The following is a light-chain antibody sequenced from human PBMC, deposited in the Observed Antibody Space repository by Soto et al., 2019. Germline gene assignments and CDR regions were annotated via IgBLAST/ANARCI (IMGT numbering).Light chain of an antibody. CDR3: QQYNNWPET. V-gene: IGKV3-15*01. J-gene: IGKJ2*01. CDR2: GAS. Sequence: EIVMTQSPATLSVSPGERATLSCRASQSVSSTLAWYQQKPGQAPRLLIYGASTRATGIPARFSGSGSGTEFPLTISSLQSEDFAVYYCQQYNNWPETFGQGTKLEIK. CDR1: QSVSST.